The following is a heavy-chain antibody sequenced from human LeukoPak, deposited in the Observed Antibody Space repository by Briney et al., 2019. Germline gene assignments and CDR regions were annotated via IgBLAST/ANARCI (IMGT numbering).Heavy chain of an antibody. CDR1: GGSISSSSYY. V-gene: IGHV4-39*07. D-gene: IGHD3-22*01. J-gene: IGHJ4*02. CDR3: AKYSTGYDLDY. CDR2: IYYSGST. Sequence: SETLSLTCTVSGGSISSSSYYWGWIRQPPGKGLEWIGSIYYSGSTYYNPSLKSRVTISVDTSKNQFSLKLSSVTAADTAVYYCAKYSTGYDLDYWGQGTLVTVSS.